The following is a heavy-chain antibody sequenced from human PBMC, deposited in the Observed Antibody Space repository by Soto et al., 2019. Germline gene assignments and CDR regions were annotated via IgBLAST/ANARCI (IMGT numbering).Heavy chain of an antibody. V-gene: IGHV3-15*07. CDR1: GFTFTNAW. CDR2: IKTKTDGGAT. Sequence: GGSLRLSCAASGFTFTNAWMNWVRQAPGKGLEWVGRIKTKTDGGATDYAAPVRGRFTISRDDSKNTAYLQMNSLKTEDTAVYYCTRHADLGYCSSSSCYDFDYWGQGTLVTVSS. D-gene: IGHD2-2*01. CDR3: TRHADLGYCSSSSCYDFDY. J-gene: IGHJ4*02.